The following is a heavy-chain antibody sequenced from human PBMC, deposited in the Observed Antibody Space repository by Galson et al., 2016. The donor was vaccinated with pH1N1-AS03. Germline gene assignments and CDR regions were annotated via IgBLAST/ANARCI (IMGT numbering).Heavy chain of an antibody. V-gene: IGHV3-21*01. J-gene: IGHJ4*02. D-gene: IGHD5-12*01. CDR2: IDPTSTYI. CDR3: TRSAPRGGHEPFDF. CDR1: GFALIDYS. Sequence: SLRLSCAAPGFALIDYSMHWVRRAPGKGLEWVSSIDPTSTYIYYADSPTGRFTISRDNAFNSLYLQMNSLRVDDTAVYFCTRSAPRGGHEPFDFWGQGTLVTVSP.